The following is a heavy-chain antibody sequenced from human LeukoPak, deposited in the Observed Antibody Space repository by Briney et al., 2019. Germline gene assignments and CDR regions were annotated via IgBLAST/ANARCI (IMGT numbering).Heavy chain of an antibody. CDR3: TTAQHYYGSGSYDY. CDR2: IKSKTDGGTT. CDR1: GFTFSNAW. J-gene: IGHJ4*02. Sequence: TGGSLRLSCAASGFTFSNAWMSWVRQAPGKGLEWVGRIKSKTDGGTTDYAAPVKGRFTISRDDSKNTLYLQMNSLKTEDTAVYYCTTAQHYYGSGSYDYWGQGTLVTVSS. D-gene: IGHD3-10*01. V-gene: IGHV3-15*01.